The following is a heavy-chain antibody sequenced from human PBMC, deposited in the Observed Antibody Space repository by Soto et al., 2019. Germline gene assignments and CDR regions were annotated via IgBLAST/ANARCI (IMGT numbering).Heavy chain of an antibody. CDR3: ARFPYYYGSGSYYSYYYYGMDV. Sequence: SETLSLTCAVYGGSFSGYYWSWIRQPPGKGLEWIGEINHSGSTDYNPSLKSRVTISVDTSKNQFSLKLSSVTAADTAVYYCARFPYYYGSGSYYSYYYYGMDVWGQGTTVTVSS. D-gene: IGHD3-10*01. V-gene: IGHV4-34*01. CDR1: GGSFSGYY. CDR2: INHSGST. J-gene: IGHJ6*02.